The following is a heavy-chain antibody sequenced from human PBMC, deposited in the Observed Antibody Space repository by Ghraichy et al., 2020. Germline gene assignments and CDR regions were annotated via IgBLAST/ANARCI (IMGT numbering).Heavy chain of an antibody. CDR1: GGTFSSYA. CDR2: IIPIFGTA. V-gene: IGHV1-69*13. D-gene: IGHD2-21*02. J-gene: IGHJ3*02. Sequence: SVKVSCKASGGTFSSYAISWVRQAPGQGLEWMGGIIPIFGTANYAQKFQGRVTITADESTSTAYMELSSLRSEDTAVYYCAHGQGAFRVTAFDAFDIWGQGTMVTVSS. CDR3: AHGQGAFRVTAFDAFDI.